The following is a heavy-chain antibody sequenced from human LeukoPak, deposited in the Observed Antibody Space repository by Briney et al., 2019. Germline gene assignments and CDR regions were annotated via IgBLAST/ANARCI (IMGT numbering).Heavy chain of an antibody. J-gene: IGHJ5*02. D-gene: IGHD1-26*01. CDR2: IYATGST. CDR3: ARGGLLNWFDP. CDR1: GDSFSSVSYY. Sequence: PSETRSLTCTVSGDSFSSVSYYWSWIRQPAGKGLEWIGRIYATGSTNYNPSLKSRVTISVDTSKNQFSLKLSSVTAADTAVYYCARGGLLNWFDPWGQGTLVTVSS. V-gene: IGHV4-61*02.